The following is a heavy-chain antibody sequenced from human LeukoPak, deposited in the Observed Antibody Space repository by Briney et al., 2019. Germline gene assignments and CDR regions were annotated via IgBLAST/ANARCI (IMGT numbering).Heavy chain of an antibody. CDR3: ARGGSFRYSGSYPEYFQH. Sequence: SETLSLTCAVYGGSFSGYYWSWIRQPPGKGLEWIGEINHSGSTNCNPSLKSRVTISVDTSKNQFSLKLSSVTAADTAVYYCARGGSFRYSGSYPEYFQHWGQGTLVTASS. CDR1: GGSFSGYY. CDR2: INHSGST. J-gene: IGHJ1*01. D-gene: IGHD1-26*01. V-gene: IGHV4-34*01.